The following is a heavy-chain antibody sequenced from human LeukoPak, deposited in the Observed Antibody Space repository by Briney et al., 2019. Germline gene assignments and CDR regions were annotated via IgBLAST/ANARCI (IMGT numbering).Heavy chain of an antibody. V-gene: IGHV3-23*01. D-gene: IGHD3-10*01. CDR3: AKRSPPY. CDR1: GFTFSSYA. Sequence: GGSLRLSCAASGFTFSSYAMSWVRQAPGKGLEWVSAISGSGGSTYYADSVKGRFTISRDTSTLYLQMNSLTAEDTAIYYCAKRSPPYWGQGTLVTVSS. CDR2: ISGSGGST. J-gene: IGHJ4*02.